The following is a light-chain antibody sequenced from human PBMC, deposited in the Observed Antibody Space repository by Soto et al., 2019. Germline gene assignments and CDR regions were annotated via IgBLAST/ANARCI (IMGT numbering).Light chain of an antibody. CDR2: EGS. CDR1: SSDVGSYNL. CDR3: CSYGSSTTYV. Sequence: QTVVTQPASVSGSPGQSITISCTGTSSDVGSYNLVSWYQHHPGNTPKLMIYEGSRRPSGVSDRFSGSKSGNTASLTISGLQAEDEADYYCCSYGSSTTYVFGSGTKLTVL. J-gene: IGLJ1*01. V-gene: IGLV2-23*01.